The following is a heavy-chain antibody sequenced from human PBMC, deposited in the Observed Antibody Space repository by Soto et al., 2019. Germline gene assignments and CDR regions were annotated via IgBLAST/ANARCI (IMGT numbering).Heavy chain of an antibody. CDR2: IDTSGTKI. J-gene: IGHJ4*02. V-gene: IGHV3-11*01. D-gene: IGHD3-16*01. Sequence: VQLVESGGDLVKPGGSLRLSCAASGYTFSDYYMSWIRQAPGKGLEWISYIDTSGTKIYYADSVKGRFTITRDNAKNSLYLEMNSLRDEDTAVYYCAKAYFVWSSEQPYYFDYWGQGTLVTVSS. CDR1: GYTFSDYY. CDR3: AKAYFVWSSEQPYYFDY.